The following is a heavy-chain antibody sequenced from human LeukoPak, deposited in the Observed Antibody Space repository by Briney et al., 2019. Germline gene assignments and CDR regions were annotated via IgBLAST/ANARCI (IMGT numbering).Heavy chain of an antibody. J-gene: IGHJ4*02. CDR1: GGSFSGYY. V-gene: IGHV4-34*01. CDR2: INHSVST. CDR3: ASRSVGVVGEPFDY. Sequence: PSETLSLTCAVYGGSFSGYYWSWIRQPPGKGLEWIGEINHSVSTNYNPSLKSRVTISVATSKNQFSLKLSSVTAAGTGVYYCASRSVGVVGEPFDYSGQPTLVTVSS. D-gene: IGHD2-15*01.